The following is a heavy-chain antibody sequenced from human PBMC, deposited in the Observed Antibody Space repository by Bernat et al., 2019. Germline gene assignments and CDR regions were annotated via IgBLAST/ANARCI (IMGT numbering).Heavy chain of an antibody. V-gene: IGHV3-23*01. CDR2: IIGSGGST. J-gene: IGHJ6*02. D-gene: IGHD2-8*01. CDR1: GFTFSSYA. CDR3: ARYCTNGVCSTDFYYGMDV. Sequence: EVQLLESGGGLVQPGGSLRLSCAASGFTFSSYAMSWVRQAPGKGLEWVSAIIGSGGSTYYADSVQGRFTISRDNSKNTLYLQMNSLRAEDSAVYYCARYCTNGVCSTDFYYGMDVWGQGTTVIVSS.